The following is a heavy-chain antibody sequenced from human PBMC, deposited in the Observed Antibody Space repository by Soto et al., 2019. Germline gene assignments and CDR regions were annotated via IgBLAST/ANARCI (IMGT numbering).Heavy chain of an antibody. Sequence: QVQLVESGGGLVKPGGSLRLSCAASGFTFSDYYMSWIRQAPGKGLEWISYISSSRSYTNYADSVKGRFTISSDSAKNSLYLQMNSLRADDTAVYYCAREVYFDILTGSNWYFDLWGRGTLVTVSS. CDR1: GFTFSDYY. D-gene: IGHD3-9*01. J-gene: IGHJ2*01. CDR3: AREVYFDILTGSNWYFDL. V-gene: IGHV3-11*05. CDR2: ISSSRSYT.